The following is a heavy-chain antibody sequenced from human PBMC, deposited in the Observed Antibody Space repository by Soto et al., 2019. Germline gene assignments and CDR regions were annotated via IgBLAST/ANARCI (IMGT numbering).Heavy chain of an antibody. D-gene: IGHD2-2*01. V-gene: IGHV1-8*01. Sequence: ASVKVSCKASGYTFTSYDINWVRQATGQGLEWMGWMNPNSGNTGYAQKFQGRVTMTRNTSISTAYMELSSLRSEDTAVYYCAREIGCSSTSCYDGWFDPWGQGTLVTVSS. CDR1: GYTFTSYD. CDR2: MNPNSGNT. CDR3: AREIGCSSTSCYDGWFDP. J-gene: IGHJ5*02.